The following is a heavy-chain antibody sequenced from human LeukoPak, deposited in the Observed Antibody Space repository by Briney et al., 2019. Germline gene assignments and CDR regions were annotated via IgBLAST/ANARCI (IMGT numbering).Heavy chain of an antibody. CDR2: ISGSGGST. J-gene: IGHJ3*02. Sequence: GGSLRLSCAASGFTFSSYAMSWVRQAPGKGLEWVSAISGSGGSTYYADSVKGRFTISRDNSKSTLYLQMNSLRAEDTAVYYCAGSYYYDSSGYYPFGAFDIWGQGTMVTVSS. CDR1: GFTFSSYA. V-gene: IGHV3-23*01. D-gene: IGHD3-22*01. CDR3: AGSYYYDSSGYYPFGAFDI.